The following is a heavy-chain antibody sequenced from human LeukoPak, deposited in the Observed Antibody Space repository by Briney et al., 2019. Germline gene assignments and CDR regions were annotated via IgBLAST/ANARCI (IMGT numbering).Heavy chain of an antibody. V-gene: IGHV4-34*01. CDR2: INHSGST. D-gene: IGHD3-9*01. J-gene: IGHJ3*02. Sequence: SETLSLTCAVYGGSFSGYYWSWIRQPPGKGLEWIGQINHSGSTNYNPSLKSRVIMSVDTSKNQFSLKLSSVTAADTALYYCARAYYDILTGYYTNSFDIWGQGTMVTVSS. CDR3: ARAYYDILTGYYTNSFDI. CDR1: GGSFSGYY.